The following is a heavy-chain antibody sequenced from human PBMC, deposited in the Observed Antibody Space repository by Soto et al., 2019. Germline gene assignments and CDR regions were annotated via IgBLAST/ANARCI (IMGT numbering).Heavy chain of an antibody. CDR2: IIPIFGTA. CDR1: GGTFSSYA. Sequence: QVQLVQSGAEVKKPGSSVKVSCKASGGTFSSYAISWVRQAPGQGLEWMGGIIPIFGTANYAQKFQGRVTITADESTSTADMELSSLRSEDTAVYYCARVRKLIAVAAHGWFDPWGQGTLVTVSS. CDR3: ARVRKLIAVAAHGWFDP. V-gene: IGHV1-69*01. D-gene: IGHD6-19*01. J-gene: IGHJ5*02.